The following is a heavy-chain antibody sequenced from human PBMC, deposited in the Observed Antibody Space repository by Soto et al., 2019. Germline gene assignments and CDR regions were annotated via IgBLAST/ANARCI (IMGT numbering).Heavy chain of an antibody. V-gene: IGHV3-21*01. CDR2: ISSSSSYI. CDR1: GFTFRSYS. CDR3: ATSRFTVTTFFDY. Sequence: GSLRLSCAASGFTFRSYSMNWVRQAPGKGLEWVSSISSSSSYIYYADSVKGRFTISRDNAKNSLYLQMNSLRAEDTAVYYCATSRFTVTTFFDYWGQGTPVTVSS. J-gene: IGHJ4*02. D-gene: IGHD4-4*01.